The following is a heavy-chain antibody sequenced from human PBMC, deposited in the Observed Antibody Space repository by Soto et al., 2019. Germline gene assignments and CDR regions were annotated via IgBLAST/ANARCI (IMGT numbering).Heavy chain of an antibody. J-gene: IGHJ6*04. V-gene: IGHV3-74*01. CDR3: AGEILFLGMDV. CDR1: GCTFSSYW. D-gene: IGHD2-21*01. CDR2: INSDVSST. Sequence: GGSLRLTCAASGCTFSSYWMHWIRQAPGKGLVWVSRINSDVSSTSYADSVKGRFTISRDNAKNTLYLQMNSLRAEDTAVYYCAGEILFLGMDVCGDGTLVPVSS.